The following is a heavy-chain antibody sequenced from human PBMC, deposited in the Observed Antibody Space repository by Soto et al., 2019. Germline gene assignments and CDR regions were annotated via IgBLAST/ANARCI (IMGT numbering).Heavy chain of an antibody. Sequence: PSETLSLTCTVSGGSISSYYWSWIRQHPGKGLECIGYIYYSGSTNYNPSLKSRVTISVDTSKNQFSLKLSSVTAADTAVYYCARAQWGTGVMDYWGQGTLVTVYS. J-gene: IGHJ4*02. CDR2: IYYSGST. V-gene: IGHV4-59*01. D-gene: IGHD3-16*01. CDR3: ARAQWGTGVMDY. CDR1: GGSISSYY.